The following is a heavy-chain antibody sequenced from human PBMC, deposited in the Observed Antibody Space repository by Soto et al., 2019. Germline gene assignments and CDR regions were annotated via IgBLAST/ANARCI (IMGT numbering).Heavy chain of an antibody. D-gene: IGHD4-17*01. CDR1: GGSISSGGYS. V-gene: IGHV4-30-2*01. CDR3: ARGVTTVTTFDY. J-gene: IGHJ4*02. CDR2: IYHSGST. Sequence: SEALSLTCAVSGGSISSGGYSCNWIRQPPGKGLEWIGYIYHSGSTYYNPSLKSRVTISVDRSKNQFSLKLSSVTAADTAVYYCARGVTTVTTFDYWGQGTLVTVSS.